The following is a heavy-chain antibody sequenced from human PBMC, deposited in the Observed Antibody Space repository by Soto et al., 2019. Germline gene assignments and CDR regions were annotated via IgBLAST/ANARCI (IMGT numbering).Heavy chain of an antibody. CDR1: GFTFSSFA. CDR3: AKDPPTTGTTFDY. CDR2: INKSGGST. D-gene: IGHD1-1*01. V-gene: IGHV3-23*01. Sequence: LRLSCAASGFTFSSFAMSWVRQSPGKGLEWVSTINKSGGSTYYADSVKGRFTISRDNSKNMLFLQINGLRAEDTAVYYCAKDPPTTGTTFDYWGRGTLVTVSS. J-gene: IGHJ4*02.